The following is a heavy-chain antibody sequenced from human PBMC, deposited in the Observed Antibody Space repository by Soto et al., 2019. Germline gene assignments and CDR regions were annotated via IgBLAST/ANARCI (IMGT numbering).Heavy chain of an antibody. CDR2: IYPGDSDT. V-gene: IGHV5-51*01. J-gene: IGHJ6*03. CDR3: ARHSYDFWSGYSTYLYYYMDV. Sequence: PGESLKISCKGSGYSFTSYWIGWVRQMPGKGLEWMGIIYPGDSDTRYSPSFQGQVTISADKSISTAYLQWSSLKASDTAMYYCARHSYDFWSGYSTYLYYYMDVWGKGTTVTVSS. D-gene: IGHD3-3*01. CDR1: GYSFTSYW.